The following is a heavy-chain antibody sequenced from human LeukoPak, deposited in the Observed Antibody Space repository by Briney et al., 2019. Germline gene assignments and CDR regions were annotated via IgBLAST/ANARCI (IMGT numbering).Heavy chain of an antibody. Sequence: SGRSLRLSCAASGFTFDDYATHWVRQAPGKGLEWVSGISWNSGSIGYADSVKGRFTISRDNAKNSLYLQMNSLRAEDTALYYCAKDGSLGGSGRLYYYGMDVWGQGTTVTVSS. J-gene: IGHJ6*02. V-gene: IGHV3-9*01. CDR2: ISWNSGSI. CDR1: GFTFDDYA. D-gene: IGHD3-10*01. CDR3: AKDGSLGGSGRLYYYGMDV.